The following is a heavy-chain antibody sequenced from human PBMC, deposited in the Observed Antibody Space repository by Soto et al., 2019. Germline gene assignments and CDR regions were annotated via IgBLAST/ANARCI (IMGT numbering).Heavy chain of an antibody. CDR1: GFTFDDYA. Sequence: EVQLVESGGGLVQPGRSLRLSCAASGFTFDDYAMHWVRQAPGKGLEWVSGISWHSGSIGYADSVKGRFTISRDNAKNSLYLQMNSLRAEDTALYYCAKDSGITGTSFYFDYWGQGTLVTVSS. CDR3: AKDSGITGTSFYFDY. D-gene: IGHD1-7*01. V-gene: IGHV3-9*01. J-gene: IGHJ4*02. CDR2: ISWHSGSI.